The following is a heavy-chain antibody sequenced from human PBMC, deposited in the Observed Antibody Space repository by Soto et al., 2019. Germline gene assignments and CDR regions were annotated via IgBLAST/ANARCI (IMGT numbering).Heavy chain of an antibody. Sequence: SETLSLTCTVSGGSISSYYWSWIRQPPGKGLEWTGYIYYSGSTNYNPSLKSRVTISVDTSKNQFSLKLSSVTAADTAVYYCARVRATYCNRRDVFYICGRRPMITV. D-gene: IGHD1-1*01. V-gene: IGHV4-59*01. CDR1: GGSISSYY. J-gene: IGHJ3*02. CDR2: IYYSGST. CDR3: ARVRATYCNRRDVFYI.